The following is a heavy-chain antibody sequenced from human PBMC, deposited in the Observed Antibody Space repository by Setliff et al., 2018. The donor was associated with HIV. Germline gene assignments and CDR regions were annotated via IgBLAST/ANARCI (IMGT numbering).Heavy chain of an antibody. CDR3: ARVRSYGSAYYAFDV. Sequence: SETLSLTCTVSGGSIGGYCWSWIRQPPGTGLEWLCCIDSGGSTNYNPSLESRVTISLDTSKNQFSLTLTSVTAADTAVYYCARVRSYGSAYYAFDVWGPGTMVTVSS. CDR2: IDSGGST. J-gene: IGHJ3*01. D-gene: IGHD3-10*01. V-gene: IGHV4-4*08. CDR1: GGSIGGYC.